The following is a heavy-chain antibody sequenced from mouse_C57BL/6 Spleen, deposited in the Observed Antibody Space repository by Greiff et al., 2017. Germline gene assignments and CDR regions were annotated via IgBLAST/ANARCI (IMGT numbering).Heavy chain of an antibody. V-gene: IGHV5-12*01. CDR1: GFTFSDYY. J-gene: IGHJ3*01. Sequence: EVKVVESGGGLVQPGGSLKLSCAASGFTFSDYYMYWVRQTPEKRLEWVAYISNGGGSTYYPDTVKGRFTISRDNAKNTLYLQMSRLKSEDTAMYYCARDITLAYWGQGTLVTVSA. CDR2: ISNGGGST. CDR3: ARDITLAY.